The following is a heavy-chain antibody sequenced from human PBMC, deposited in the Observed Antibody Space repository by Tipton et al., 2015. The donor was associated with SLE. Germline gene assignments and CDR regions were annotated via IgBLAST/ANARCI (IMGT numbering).Heavy chain of an antibody. V-gene: IGHV4-34*01. D-gene: IGHD4/OR15-4a*01. CDR3: ARVETFMVVTPIYYFDH. CDR2: INHSGTT. Sequence: TLSLTCAVYGGSFSAYYWSWIRQAPGKGLEWIGEINHSGTTHYSPSLRSRVSMSVDTAKDQFSLKLSSVTAADTAMYYCARVETFMVVTPIYYFDHWGPGTLVTVSS. CDR1: GGSFSAYY. J-gene: IGHJ4*02.